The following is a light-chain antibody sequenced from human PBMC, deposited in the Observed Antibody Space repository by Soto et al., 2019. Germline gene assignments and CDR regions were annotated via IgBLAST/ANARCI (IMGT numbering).Light chain of an antibody. CDR1: SSDVGNYNY. Sequence: QSALTQPASVSGSPGQSITISCTGTSSDVGNYNYVSWYQQHQGKAPKLMIYEVSNRPSGVSNRFSGSKSGNTASLTISGLQAEDDADYHCSSYTSSATWVFGVGTKVTVL. V-gene: IGLV2-14*01. J-gene: IGLJ3*02. CDR2: EVS. CDR3: SSYTSSATWV.